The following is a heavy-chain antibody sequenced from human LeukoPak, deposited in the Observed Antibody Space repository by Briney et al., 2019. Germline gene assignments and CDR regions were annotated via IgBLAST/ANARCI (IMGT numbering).Heavy chain of an antibody. V-gene: IGHV3-23*01. Sequence: SGGSLRLSCAASGFTFSSYAMSWVRQAPGKGLEWVSAISGSGGSTYYADSVKGRFTISRDNSKNTLYLQMNSLRAEDTGAYYCAKDLMRSITIPHNWRRGTLVTVSS. CDR1: GFTFSSYA. CDR2: ISGSGGST. CDR3: AKDLMRSITIPHN. J-gene: IGHJ4*01. D-gene: IGHD3-3*01.